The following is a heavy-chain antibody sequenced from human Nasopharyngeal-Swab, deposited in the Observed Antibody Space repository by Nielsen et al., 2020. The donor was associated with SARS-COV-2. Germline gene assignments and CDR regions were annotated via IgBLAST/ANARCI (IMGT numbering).Heavy chain of an antibody. J-gene: IGHJ6*02. CDR3: AIGGGGSYYYGMDV. V-gene: IGHV4-59*13. Sequence: WIRQRPGKGLEWIGYIYYSGSTNYNPSLKSRVTISVDTSKNQFSLKLSSVTAADTAVYYCAIGGGGSYYYGMDVWGQGTTVTVSS. CDR2: IYYSGST. D-gene: IGHD3-16*01.